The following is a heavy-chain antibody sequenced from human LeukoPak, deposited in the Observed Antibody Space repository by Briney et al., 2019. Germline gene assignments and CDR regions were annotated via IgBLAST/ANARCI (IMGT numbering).Heavy chain of an antibody. Sequence: GRSLRLSCAASGFTFSSYGMHWVRQAPGKGLEWVAVISYDGSNKYYADSVKGRFTISRDNSKNTLYLQMNSLRAEDTAVYYCARDKVAFDIWGQGTMVTVSS. CDR3: ARDKVAFDI. CDR2: ISYDGSNK. CDR1: GFTFSSYG. V-gene: IGHV3-30*03. J-gene: IGHJ3*02.